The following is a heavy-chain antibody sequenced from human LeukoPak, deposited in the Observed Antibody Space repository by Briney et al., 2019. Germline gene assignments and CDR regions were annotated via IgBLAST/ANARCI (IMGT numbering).Heavy chain of an antibody. D-gene: IGHD7-27*01. Sequence: QAGGSLRLSCAASGFTLSICAKSWVRQAPGEGLEWVSAISGSGGSTYYADSVKGRFTISRDSSKTTLYLHMNSLRAEDTAVYSCAKGVWANWDAFDIWGQGTMVTVSS. V-gene: IGHV3-23*01. CDR3: AKGVWANWDAFDI. CDR1: GFTLSICA. J-gene: IGHJ3*02. CDR2: ISGSGGST.